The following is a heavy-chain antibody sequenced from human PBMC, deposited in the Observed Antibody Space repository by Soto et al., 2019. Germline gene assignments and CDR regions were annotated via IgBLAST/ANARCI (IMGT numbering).Heavy chain of an antibody. CDR3: ASQRGSGYYISGGMDV. Sequence: SVKVSCKASGYTFTNYGFSWVRQAPGQGLEWMGGIIPIFGTANYAQKFQGRVTITADESTSTAYMELSSLRSEDTAVYYCASQRGSGYYISGGMDVWGQGTTVTVSS. V-gene: IGHV1-69*13. CDR2: IIPIFGTA. CDR1: GYTFTNYG. J-gene: IGHJ6*02. D-gene: IGHD3-22*01.